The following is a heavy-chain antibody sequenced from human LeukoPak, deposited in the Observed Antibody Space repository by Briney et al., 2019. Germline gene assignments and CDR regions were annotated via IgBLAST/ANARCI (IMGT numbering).Heavy chain of an antibody. V-gene: IGHV4-38-2*01. CDR2: IYTSGST. D-gene: IGHD3-22*01. Sequence: KPSETLSLTCAVSGYSISSGYYWGRIRQPAGKGLEWIGRIYTSGSTNYNPSLKSRVTMSVDTSKNQFSLKLSSVTAADTAVYYCARVSHYYDSSGYYYYYMDVWGKGTTVTVSS. J-gene: IGHJ6*03. CDR3: ARVSHYYDSSGYYYYYMDV. CDR1: GYSISSGYY.